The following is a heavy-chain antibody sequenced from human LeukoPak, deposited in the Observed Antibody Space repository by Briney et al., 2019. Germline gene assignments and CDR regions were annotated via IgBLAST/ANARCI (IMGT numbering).Heavy chain of an antibody. D-gene: IGHD4-17*01. CDR3: AREGDYGDYEDY. CDR2: MKQDGSGK. Sequence: GGSLRLSCAASGFTFSGYWMSWVGHGPGKGLEGVAKMKQDGSGKYYVDSVKGRFTISRDNAKNSLYLQMNSLRADDTAVYYCAREGDYGDYEDYWGQGTLVTVSS. CDR1: GFTFSGYW. V-gene: IGHV3-7*05. J-gene: IGHJ4*02.